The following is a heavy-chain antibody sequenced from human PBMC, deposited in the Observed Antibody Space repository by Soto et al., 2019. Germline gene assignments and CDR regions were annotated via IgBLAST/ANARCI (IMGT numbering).Heavy chain of an antibody. Sequence: EVQLVESGGGLVQPGRSLRLSCAASGFTFDDYAMHWVRQAPGKGLEWVSGISWNSGSIGYADSVKDRFTISRDNAKKSLYLQMNSLSAEDTALYYCAKDHSSSYDYYYYGLDVWGQGTTVTVSS. J-gene: IGHJ6*02. D-gene: IGHD6-13*01. CDR1: GFTFDDYA. CDR3: AKDHSSSYDYYYYGLDV. V-gene: IGHV3-9*01. CDR2: ISWNSGSI.